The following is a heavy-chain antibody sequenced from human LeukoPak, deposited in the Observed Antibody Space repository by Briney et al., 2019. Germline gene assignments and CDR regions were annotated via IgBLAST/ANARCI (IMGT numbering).Heavy chain of an antibody. CDR3: AKEFSAAAYYFHY. Sequence: GGSLRLSCAASGFTFGTYGMHWVRQAPGKGLEWVAVIWYDGSNKYYADSVKGRFTISRDNSKNTLFLQMNSLRAEDTAVYYCAKEFSAAAYYFHYWGQGTLVTVSS. CDR2: IWYDGSNK. D-gene: IGHD6-25*01. CDR1: GFTFGTYG. J-gene: IGHJ4*02. V-gene: IGHV3-33*06.